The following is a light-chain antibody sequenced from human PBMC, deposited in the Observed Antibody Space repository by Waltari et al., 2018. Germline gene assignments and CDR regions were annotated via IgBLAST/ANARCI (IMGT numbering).Light chain of an antibody. CDR1: SSNIGTNP. J-gene: IGLJ2*01. V-gene: IGLV1-44*01. CDR3: GTWDDSLNGPL. CDR2: SKN. Sequence: QSLLTQAPSASGPPGQTVTISCSGSSSNIGTNPVNWYQQLPGTAPKLLIYSKNHRPSGVPARFSGSKSGTSDSLAISGLQSEDDADYYCGTWDDSLNGPLFGGGTKVTGL.